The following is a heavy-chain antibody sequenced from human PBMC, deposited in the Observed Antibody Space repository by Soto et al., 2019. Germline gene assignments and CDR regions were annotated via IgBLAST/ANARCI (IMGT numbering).Heavy chain of an antibody. CDR3: ARSTSGWSTTIYYYYGMGV. CDR2: ISSSSSYI. D-gene: IGHD6-19*01. V-gene: IGHV3-21*01. CDR1: GFTFSSYS. J-gene: IGHJ6*02. Sequence: PGGSLRLSCAASGFTFSSYSMNWVRQAPGKGLEWVSSISSSSSYIYYADSVKGRFTISRDNAKNSLYLQMNSLRAEDTAVYYCARSTSGWSTTIYYYYGMGVWGQGTTVTVSS.